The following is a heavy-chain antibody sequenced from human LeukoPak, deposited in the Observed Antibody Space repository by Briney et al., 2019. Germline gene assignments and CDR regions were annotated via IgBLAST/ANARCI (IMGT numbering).Heavy chain of an antibody. CDR1: GFTCISYG. CDR3: AKALRALQGY. V-gene: IGHV3-30*02. J-gene: IGHJ4*02. D-gene: IGHD2-21*02. CDR2: IRYDGTNK. Sequence: PGGSLRLSCAASGFTCISYGMHWVRQAPGKGVEWVAFIRYDGTNKCYADSVKGRSTLSRDNSKNTLYLQMNSLRPEDTAVYYCAKALRALQGYWGQGTLVTVSS.